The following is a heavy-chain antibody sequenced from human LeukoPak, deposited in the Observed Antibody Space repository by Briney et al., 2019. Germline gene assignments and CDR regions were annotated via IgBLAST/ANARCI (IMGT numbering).Heavy chain of an antibody. V-gene: IGHV3-30*16. D-gene: IGHD1-26*01. CDR1: GFPLSSYA. Sequence: GRPLSSSCQALGFPLSSYARTGAGQPPAKGQNWEPVVSYDGSNKYYADSVKGRFTISRDNSKNTLYLQMNSLRAEDTAVYYCARDGIVGAPYYFDYWGQGTLVTVSS. CDR3: ARDGIVGAPYYFDY. J-gene: IGHJ4*02. CDR2: VSYDGSNK.